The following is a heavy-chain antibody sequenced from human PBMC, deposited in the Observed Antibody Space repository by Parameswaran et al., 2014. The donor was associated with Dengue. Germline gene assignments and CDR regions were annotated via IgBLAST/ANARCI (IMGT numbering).Heavy chain of an antibody. D-gene: IGHD1-26*01. J-gene: IGHJ4*02. Sequence: RWIRQPPGKGLEWVSAISGSGGSTYYADSVKGRFTISRDNSKNTLYLQMNSLRAEDTAVYYCAKDRRVPSGSYSDYWGQGTLVTVSS. CDR3: AKDRRVPSGSYSDY. CDR2: ISGSGGST. V-gene: IGHV3-23*01.